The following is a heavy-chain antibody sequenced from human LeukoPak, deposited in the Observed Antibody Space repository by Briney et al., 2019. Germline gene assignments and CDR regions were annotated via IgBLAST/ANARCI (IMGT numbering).Heavy chain of an antibody. V-gene: IGHV3-7*04. J-gene: IGHJ4*02. CDR1: EFTFSTYW. CDR2: IKQDGSEE. Sequence: GGSLRLSCVGSEFTFSTYWMSWVRQAPGKGLEWLANIKQDGSEEYYVDSVKGRFTISRDNAKNSLYLQMNSLRVEDTAVYYCARDGQQLGFWGQGTLVIVSS. D-gene: IGHD6-13*01. CDR3: ARDGQQLGF.